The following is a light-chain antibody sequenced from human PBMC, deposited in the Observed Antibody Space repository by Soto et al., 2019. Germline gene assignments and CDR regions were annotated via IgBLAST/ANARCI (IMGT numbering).Light chain of an antibody. CDR3: QQYGSSPIT. V-gene: IGKV3-20*01. CDR1: QSVSSN. CDR2: GAS. Sequence: EIVMTQSPATLSVSPGERATLSCRASQSVSSNLAWYQQKPGQAPRLLIYGASNRATGIPDRFSGSGSGTDFTLTISRLDPEDFAVYYCQQYGSSPITFGQGTRLEIK. J-gene: IGKJ5*01.